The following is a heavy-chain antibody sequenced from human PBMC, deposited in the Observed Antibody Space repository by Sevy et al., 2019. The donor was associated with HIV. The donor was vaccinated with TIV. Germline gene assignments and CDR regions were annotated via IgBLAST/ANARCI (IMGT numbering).Heavy chain of an antibody. V-gene: IGHV3-53*01. D-gene: IGHD6-13*01. J-gene: IGHJ4*01. Sequence: GGSLRLSCAASRFTVSSNYMSWVRQAPGKGLEWVSVIYSGGSTYYADSVKGRFTISRDNSKNTLYLQMNSLRAEDTAVYYCARGGGYSCSWYGGAGYWGHGTLVTVSS. CDR3: ARGGGYSCSWYGGAGY. CDR1: RFTVSSNY. CDR2: IYSGGST.